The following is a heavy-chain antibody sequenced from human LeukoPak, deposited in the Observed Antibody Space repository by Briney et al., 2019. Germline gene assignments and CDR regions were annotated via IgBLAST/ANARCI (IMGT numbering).Heavy chain of an antibody. J-gene: IGHJ4*02. CDR2: INKSGNT. CDR3: ARVVTSGYYMLDD. CDR1: GYSIRTGYY. V-gene: IGHV4-38-2*02. D-gene: IGHD3-3*01. Sequence: SETLSLICTVSGYSIRTGYYWGWLRQPPGKGPQWIGTINKSGNTYHNPSLKSRVTISVDTSRNHFSLNLRSVTAADTAVYYCARVVTSGYYMLDDWGQGTLVTVSS.